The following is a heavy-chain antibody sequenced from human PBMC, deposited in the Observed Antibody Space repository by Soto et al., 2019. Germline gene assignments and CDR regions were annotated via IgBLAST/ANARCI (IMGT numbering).Heavy chain of an antibody. V-gene: IGHV1-18*01. D-gene: IGHD6-13*01. CDR1: GYTFTSYG. J-gene: IGHJ4*02. CDR2: ISAYNGNT. Sequence: QVQLVQSGAEVKKPGASVKVSCKASGYTFTSYGISWVRQAPGQGLEWMGWISAYNGNTNYAQKLQGRVTMTKDTSTRTAYMELRSRRADDTAVYYCARESSSSCDAYWGQGTLVTVSS. CDR3: ARESSSSCDAY.